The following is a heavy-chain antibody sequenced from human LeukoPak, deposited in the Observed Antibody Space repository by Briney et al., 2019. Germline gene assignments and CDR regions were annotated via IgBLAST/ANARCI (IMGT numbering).Heavy chain of an antibody. V-gene: IGHV1-46*01. CDR2: INPNGGTT. D-gene: IGHD5/OR15-5a*01. J-gene: IGHJ4*02. CDR3: ARLEPSLRGSTFDY. Sequence: ASVKVSCKASGYTFTNYYIHWVRQAPGQGLEWMGIINPNGGTTSYAQNFQGRVTMTRDMSTSTVYMELSSLRSEDTAVYHCARLEPSLRGSTFDYWGQGTLLTVSS. CDR1: GYTFTNYY.